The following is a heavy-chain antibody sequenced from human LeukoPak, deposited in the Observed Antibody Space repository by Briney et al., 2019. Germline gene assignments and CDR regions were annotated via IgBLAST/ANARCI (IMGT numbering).Heavy chain of an antibody. D-gene: IGHD6-13*01. CDR3: ARGGPIAALGPFDY. J-gene: IGHJ4*02. CDR1: GGSISSYY. CDR2: IYYSGST. Sequence: PSETLSLTCTVSGGSISSYYWSWIRQPPGKGLEWIGYIYYSGSTNYNPSLKSRVTISVDTSKNQFSLKLSSVTAADTAVYYCARGGPIAALGPFDYWGQGTLVTVSS. V-gene: IGHV4-59*01.